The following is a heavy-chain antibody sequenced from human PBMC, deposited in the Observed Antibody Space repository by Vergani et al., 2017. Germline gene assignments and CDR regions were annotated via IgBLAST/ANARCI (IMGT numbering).Heavy chain of an antibody. CDR2: IYYSGST. D-gene: IGHD3-3*01. J-gene: IGHJ4*02. CDR1: GGSISSYY. V-gene: IGHV4-59*01. Sequence: QVQLQQWGAGLLKPSETLSLTCTVSGGSISSYYWSWIRQPPGKGLEWIGYIYYSGSTNYNPSLKSRVTISVDTSKNQFSLKLSSVTAADTAVYYCARGGDFWSGNEFDYWGQGTLVTVSS. CDR3: ARGGDFWSGNEFDY.